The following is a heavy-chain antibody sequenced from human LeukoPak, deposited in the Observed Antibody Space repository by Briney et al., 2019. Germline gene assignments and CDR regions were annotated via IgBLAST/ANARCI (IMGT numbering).Heavy chain of an antibody. D-gene: IGHD3-10*01. Sequence: GGSLRLSCLACGLTFSSYVMNWVRPPGGKGLAGVGYISGSGSSIYYANSVKGRFTISRDNAKNSLYLQMNSLRAEDTAVYYCARDPDITMVRGVVDGMDVWGQGTTVTVSS. CDR1: GLTFSSYV. V-gene: IGHV3-48*03. J-gene: IGHJ6*02. CDR2: ISGSGSSI. CDR3: ARDPDITMVRGVVDGMDV.